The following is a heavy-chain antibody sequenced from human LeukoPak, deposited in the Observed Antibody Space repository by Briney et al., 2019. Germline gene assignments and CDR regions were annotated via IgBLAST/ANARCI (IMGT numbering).Heavy chain of an antibody. CDR1: GYTFTSYG. D-gene: IGHD5-12*01. J-gene: IGHJ4*02. CDR2: ISAYNGNT. V-gene: IGHV1-18*01. Sequence: ASVKVSCKASGYTFTSYGISWVRQAPGQGLEWMGWISAYNGNTNYAQKLQGRVTMTTDTSTSTAYTELRSLRSDDTAVYYCAREWPRSPYFDYWGQGTLVTVSS. CDR3: AREWPRSPYFDY.